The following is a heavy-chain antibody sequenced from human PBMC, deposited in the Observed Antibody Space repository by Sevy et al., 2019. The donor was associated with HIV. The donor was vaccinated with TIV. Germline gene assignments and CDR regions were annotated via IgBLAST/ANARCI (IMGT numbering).Heavy chain of an antibody. V-gene: IGHV3-30*18. J-gene: IGHJ6*02. Sequence: GGSLRLSCIXXXXXXXXYGIXWXRXSPGKXXDWVALXXXXXXNEYYADSVKGRFTISRDNSKNTVYLEMNSLRNEDXXIYFCANAYSGSYSXSYXYXXXVWGQGTTVTVSS. CDR2: XXXXXXNE. CDR1: XXXXXXYG. CDR3: ANAYSGSYSXSYXYXXXV. D-gene: IGHD1-26*01.